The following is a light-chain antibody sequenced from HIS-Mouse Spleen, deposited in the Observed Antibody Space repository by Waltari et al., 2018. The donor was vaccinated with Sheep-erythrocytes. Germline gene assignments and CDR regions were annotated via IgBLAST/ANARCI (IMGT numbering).Light chain of an antibody. CDR2: KAS. CDR3: QQANSFPIT. CDR1: QSISSW. Sequence: DIQMTQSPSTLSASVGDRVTITCRASQSISSWLAWYQQKPGKAPKLLIYKASSLESGVQSRFSGSGSGTEFTLTISSLQPEDFATYYCQQANSFPITFGQGTRLEIK. V-gene: IGKV1-5*03. J-gene: IGKJ5*01.